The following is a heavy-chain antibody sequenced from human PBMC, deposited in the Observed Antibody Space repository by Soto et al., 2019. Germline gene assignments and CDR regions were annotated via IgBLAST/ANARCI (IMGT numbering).Heavy chain of an antibody. CDR1: GGIFNSYG. CDR3: AKIRGGVYST. J-gene: IGHJ5*02. CDR2: INPLLGST. D-gene: IGHD3-10*01. Sequence: QVHLVQSGAEVKKPGSSVKVSCNPSGGIFNSYGISWVRQGPGQGLQWMGGINPLLGSTNYAEKFRARLAISAGDSRTTVYMELNNLRPEDTATYFCAKIRGGVYSTWGQGTLVTVSS. V-gene: IGHV1-69*11.